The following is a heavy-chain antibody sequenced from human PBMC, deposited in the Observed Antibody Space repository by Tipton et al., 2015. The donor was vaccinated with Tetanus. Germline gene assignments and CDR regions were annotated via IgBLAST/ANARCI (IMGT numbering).Heavy chain of an antibody. CDR2: ISSDGGRT. J-gene: IGHJ3*02. V-gene: IGHV3-30*04. CDR1: GFIFSDSN. D-gene: IGHD2-15*01. Sequence: QLVQSGGGVVQPGKSLRLACAASGFIFSDSNMQWVRQAPGKGLEAVALISSDGGRTFYADSVTGRFTISRDNAKNSLYLQLNSLRAEDTAVYYCSRDPNVDVVVAEPDDAFDIWGQGTMVTVSS. CDR3: SRDPNVDVVVAEPDDAFDI.